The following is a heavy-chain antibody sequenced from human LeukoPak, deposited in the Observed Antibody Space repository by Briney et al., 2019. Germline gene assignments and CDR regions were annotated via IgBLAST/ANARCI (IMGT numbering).Heavy chain of an antibody. Sequence: PSETLSLTCTVSGGSISSSSYYWGWIRQPPGKGLEWIGSIYYSGSTYYNPSLKSRVTISVDTSKNHFSLNLSSVTAADTAVYHCARSDGYGLVGIWGQGTMVTVSS. CDR1: GGSISSSSYY. CDR2: IYYSGST. D-gene: IGHD3-10*01. CDR3: ARSDGYGLVGI. J-gene: IGHJ3*02. V-gene: IGHV4-39*07.